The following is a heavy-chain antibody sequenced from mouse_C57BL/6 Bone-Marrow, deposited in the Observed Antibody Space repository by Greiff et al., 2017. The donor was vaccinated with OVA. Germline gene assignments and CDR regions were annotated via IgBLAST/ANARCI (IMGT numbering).Heavy chain of an antibody. Sequence: QVQLQQPGAELVKPGASVKLSCKASGYTFTSYWMHWVKQRPGQGLEWIGMIHPNSGSTNYNEKFKSKATLTVDKSSSTAYMQLSSLTSEDSAVYYCAKGEGTVGYFDVWGTGTTVTVSS. CDR1: GYTFTSYW. D-gene: IGHD1-1*01. CDR3: AKGEGTVGYFDV. V-gene: IGHV1-64*01. J-gene: IGHJ1*03. CDR2: IHPNSGST.